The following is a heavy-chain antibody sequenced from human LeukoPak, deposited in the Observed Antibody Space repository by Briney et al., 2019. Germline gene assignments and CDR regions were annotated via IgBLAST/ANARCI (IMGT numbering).Heavy chain of an antibody. V-gene: IGHV3-23*01. CDR2: ISGSGDST. J-gene: IGHJ4*02. CDR3: ARDMYDNGWSSFDY. D-gene: IGHD3-10*01. Sequence: PGGSLRLSCAASELTFRSYAMPWFRQAPGKGLEWVSAISGSGDSTYYADSVQGRFTISRDNSKNTLYLQMNSLRADDTALYYYARDMYDNGWSSFDYWGQGTLVTVSS. CDR1: ELTFRSYA.